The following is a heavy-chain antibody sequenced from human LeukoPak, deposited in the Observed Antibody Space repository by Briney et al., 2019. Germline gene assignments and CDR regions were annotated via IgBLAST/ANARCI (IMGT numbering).Heavy chain of an antibody. V-gene: IGHV4-59*01. D-gene: IGHD3-16*01. CDR3: VKFGVDYDMGV. Sequence: SETLSLTCTVSGDSISGSYWTWVRQPPGQGLEWIGQIHYSGRADYNPSLKRRITISVDTSKNQMSLTLTSVTAADTAIYYCVKFGVDYDMGVWGQGSTVTVSS. CDR1: GDSISGSY. J-gene: IGHJ6*02. CDR2: IHYSGRA.